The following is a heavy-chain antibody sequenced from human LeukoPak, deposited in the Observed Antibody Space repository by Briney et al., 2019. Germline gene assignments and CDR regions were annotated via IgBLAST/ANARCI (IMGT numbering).Heavy chain of an antibody. CDR3: ARGYCSGGSCYGGY. CDR1: GYTFTGYY. Sequence: ASVTVSCKASGYTFTGYYMYWVRQAPGQGLEWMGWINPNSGGTNYAQKFQGRVTMTRDTSISTAYMELSRLRSDDTAVYYCARGYCSGGSCYGGYWGQGTLVTVSS. CDR2: INPNSGGT. V-gene: IGHV1-2*02. D-gene: IGHD2-15*01. J-gene: IGHJ4*02.